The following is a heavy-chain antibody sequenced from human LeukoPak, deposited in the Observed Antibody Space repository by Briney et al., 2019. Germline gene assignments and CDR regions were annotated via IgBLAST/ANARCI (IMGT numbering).Heavy chain of an antibody. J-gene: IGHJ6*02. V-gene: IGHV4-30-4*01. CDR1: GGSISSGDYY. Sequence: PSETLSLTCTVSGGSISSGDYYWSWIRQPPGKGLEWIGYIYYSGSTYHNPSLKSRVTISVDTSKNQFSLKLSSVTAADTAVYYCARAPSGLRLYYGMDVWGQGTTVTVSS. CDR2: IYYSGST. CDR3: ARAPSGLRLYYGMDV. D-gene: IGHD6-25*01.